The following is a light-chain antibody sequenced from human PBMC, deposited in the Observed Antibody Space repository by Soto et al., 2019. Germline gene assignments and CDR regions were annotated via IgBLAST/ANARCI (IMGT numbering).Light chain of an antibody. CDR3: QKYDSAART. CDR1: QGISNS. J-gene: IGKJ1*01. Sequence: DVQMTQSPSSLSASVGDRVTITCRASQGISNSLAWYQQRPGRVPKLLIYGASNLQSEVPSRFSGSGSGTGFTLTISSXQPEDVATYYCQKYDSAARTFGQGTKVDIK. CDR2: GAS. V-gene: IGKV1-27*01.